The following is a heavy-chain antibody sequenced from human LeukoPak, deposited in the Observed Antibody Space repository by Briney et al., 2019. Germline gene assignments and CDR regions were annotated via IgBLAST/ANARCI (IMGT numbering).Heavy chain of an antibody. CDR2: INPSGGRT. J-gene: IGHJ3*01. V-gene: IGHV1-46*01. CDR1: GYTFTTYH. Sequence: ASVKLSCKASGYTFTTYHMHWVRQALGQGLEWMGTINPSGGRTHYAQRFQARVTMTSDTSTSTVYMDLSSLRSEDTAVYYCARPADTGVDASDLWGQGTMVIVSS. D-gene: IGHD3-10*01. CDR3: ARPADTGVDASDL.